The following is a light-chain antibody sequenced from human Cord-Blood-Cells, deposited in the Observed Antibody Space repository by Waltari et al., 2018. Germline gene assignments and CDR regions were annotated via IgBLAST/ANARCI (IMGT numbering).Light chain of an antibody. CDR1: SRDVGGYTY. V-gene: IGLV2-14*03. J-gene: IGLJ3*02. Sequence: QSALTQPASVSGSPGPSITISCTGTSRDVGGYTYVSWYQQHPGKVPKLMIYDVSNRPSGVSNRFSGSKSGNTASLTISGLQAEDEADYYCSSYTSSSTWVFGGGTKLTVL. CDR3: SSYTSSSTWV. CDR2: DVS.